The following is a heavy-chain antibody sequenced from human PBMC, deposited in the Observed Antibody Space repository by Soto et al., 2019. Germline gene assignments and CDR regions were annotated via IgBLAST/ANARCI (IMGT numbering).Heavy chain of an antibody. CDR2: IYFSGST. D-gene: IGHD1-26*01. CDR3: ARGCGLVPATPNWFDP. J-gene: IGHJ5*02. Sequence: SATLSLTCTVSRGSVSSGAYYWSWIRQTPGKGLELIGYIYFSGSTYYNPSLKSRVTMSIDTSKNQFSLKLTSVSAADMAVYYCARGCGLVPATPNWFDPWGQGTLVTVSS. CDR1: RGSVSSGAYY. V-gene: IGHV4-30-4*01.